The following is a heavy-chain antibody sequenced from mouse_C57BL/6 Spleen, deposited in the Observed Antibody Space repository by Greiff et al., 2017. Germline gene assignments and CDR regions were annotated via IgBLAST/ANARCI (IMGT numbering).Heavy chain of an antibody. CDR3: TTLGPYDYDPWFAY. CDR1: GFNIKDYY. Sequence: VQLQQPGAELVRPGASVKLSCTASGFNIKDYYMHWVKQRPEQGLEWIGRIDPEDGDTEYAPKFQGKATMTADTSSNTAYLQLSSLTSEDTAVYYCTTLGPYDYDPWFAYWGQGTLVTVSA. J-gene: IGHJ3*01. D-gene: IGHD2-4*01. CDR2: IDPEDGDT. V-gene: IGHV14-1*01.